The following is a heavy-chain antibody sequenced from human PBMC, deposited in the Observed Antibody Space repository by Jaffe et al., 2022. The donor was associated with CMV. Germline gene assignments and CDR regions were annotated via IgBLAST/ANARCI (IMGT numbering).Heavy chain of an antibody. CDR1: GDSINNYY. Sequence: QVQLQESGPGLVKPSETLSLTCVVSGDSINNYYWSWIRQPPGKGLEWIGYIYHTGSTNFKPSLKGRVTISMDTSKNQVSLKLTSVTAADTGIYYCARVGNYFDGSVNDAFDVWGQGTMVTVSS. CDR2: IYHTGST. J-gene: IGHJ3*01. D-gene: IGHD3-22*01. CDR3: ARVGNYFDGSVNDAFDV. V-gene: IGHV4-59*01.